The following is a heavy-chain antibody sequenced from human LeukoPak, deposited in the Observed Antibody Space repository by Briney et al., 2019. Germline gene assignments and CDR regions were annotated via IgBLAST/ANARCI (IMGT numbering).Heavy chain of an antibody. CDR3: AKPKGTHCSSTSCYLSGFDY. CDR1: GFTFSSYA. CDR2: ISGSGGST. D-gene: IGHD2-2*01. Sequence: GASLRLSRAASGFTFSSYAMSWVRQAPGKGLEWVSAISGSGGSTYYADSVKGRFTISRDNSKNTLYLQMNSLRAEDTAVYYCAKPKGTHCSSTSCYLSGFDYWGQGTLVTVSS. J-gene: IGHJ4*02. V-gene: IGHV3-23*01.